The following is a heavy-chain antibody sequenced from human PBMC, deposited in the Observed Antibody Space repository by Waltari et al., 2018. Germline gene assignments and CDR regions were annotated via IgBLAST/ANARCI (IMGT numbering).Heavy chain of an antibody. CDR3: ARDPLVGSGYPQYYFDY. J-gene: IGHJ4*02. D-gene: IGHD3-3*01. Sequence: QVQLVQSGAEVKKPGSSVKVSCKASGGTFSSYAISWVRQAPGQGLEWMGGIIPIVGTANDAQKFQGRVTITADESTSTAYMELSSLRSEDTAVYYCARDPLVGSGYPQYYFDYWGQGTLVTVSS. CDR1: GGTFSSYA. V-gene: IGHV1-69*13. CDR2: IIPIVGTA.